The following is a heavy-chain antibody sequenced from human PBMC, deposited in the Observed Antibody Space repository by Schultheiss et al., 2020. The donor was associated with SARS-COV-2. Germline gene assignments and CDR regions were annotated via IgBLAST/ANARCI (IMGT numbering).Heavy chain of an antibody. J-gene: IGHJ4*02. Sequence: GGSLRLSCAASGFTFSSYAMSWVRQAPGKGLEWVSAISGSGGSTYYADSVKGRFTISRDNSKNTLYLQMNSLRAEDTAVYYCARGGRDGYNWAMNYFDYWGQGTLVTVSS. CDR3: ARGGRDGYNWAMNYFDY. V-gene: IGHV3-23*01. CDR1: GFTFSSYA. D-gene: IGHD5-24*01. CDR2: ISGSGGST.